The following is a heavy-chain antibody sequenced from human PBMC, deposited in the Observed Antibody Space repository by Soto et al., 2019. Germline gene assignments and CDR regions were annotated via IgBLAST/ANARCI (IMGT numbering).Heavy chain of an antibody. CDR1: GGSFSGYY. CDR2: INHSGST. D-gene: IGHD6-13*01. Sequence: SETLSLTCAVYGGSFSGYYWSWIRQPPGKGLEWIGEINHSGSTNYNPSLKSRVTISVDTSKNQFSLKLSSVTAADTAVYYCARGRAWYYSSPRPYYFDYWGQGTLVTVSS. J-gene: IGHJ4*02. CDR3: ARGRAWYYSSPRPYYFDY. V-gene: IGHV4-34*01.